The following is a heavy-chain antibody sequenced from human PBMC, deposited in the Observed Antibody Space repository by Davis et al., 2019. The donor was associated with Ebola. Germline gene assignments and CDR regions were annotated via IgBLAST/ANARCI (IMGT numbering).Heavy chain of an antibody. Sequence: GESLKISCAASGLTVSSKYMSWVRQAPGKGLEWVSVIYTGGSTEYTDSVKGRFTISRDNSKNTVYLQMDSLRAEDTAVYYCARGGLGYCSSTSCYTDLVVYWGQGTLVTVSS. J-gene: IGHJ4*02. CDR2: IYTGGST. CDR1: GLTVSSKY. CDR3: ARGGLGYCSSTSCYTDLVVY. V-gene: IGHV3-66*01. D-gene: IGHD2-2*02.